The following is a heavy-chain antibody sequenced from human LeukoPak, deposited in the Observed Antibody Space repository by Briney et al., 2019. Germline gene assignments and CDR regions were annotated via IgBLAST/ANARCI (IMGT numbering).Heavy chain of an antibody. V-gene: IGHV3-23*01. D-gene: IGHD4-17*01. Sequence: GGSLRLSCTASGFTFSTYDMSWVRQAPGKGLEWVSTVRVNGGSTFYADSVKGRFTISRDNSKNTLYLQMNSLRAEDTAVYYCARDSYGDYGWGADYWGQGTLVTVSS. J-gene: IGHJ4*02. CDR3: ARDSYGDYGWGADY. CDR2: VRVNGGST. CDR1: GFTFSTYD.